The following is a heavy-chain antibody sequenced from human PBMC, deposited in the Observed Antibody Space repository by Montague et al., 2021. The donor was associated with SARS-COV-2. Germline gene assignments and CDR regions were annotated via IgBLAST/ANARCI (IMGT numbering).Heavy chain of an antibody. D-gene: IGHD5-18*01. J-gene: IGHJ4*02. CDR1: GFSLSTSGMC. CDR2: IDWDDDK. CDR3: VSGYTSGY. V-gene: IGHV2-70*02. Sequence: PALVKPTQTLTLTCTFSGFSLSTSGMCVSWIRQPPGKALEWLTLIDWDDDKYYSTSLKTRLTVSRDNDKNVFYLQMNSLRVEDTAVYYCVSGYTSGYWGQGTLVSVSS.